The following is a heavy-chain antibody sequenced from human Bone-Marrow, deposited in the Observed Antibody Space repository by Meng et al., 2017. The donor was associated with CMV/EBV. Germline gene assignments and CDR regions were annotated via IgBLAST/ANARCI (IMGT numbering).Heavy chain of an antibody. Sequence: GESLKISCAASGFTFSSYSMNWVRQAPGKGLEWVSSISSSSSYIYYADSVKGRFTISRDNAKNSLYLQINSLRAEDTALYYCAREVDFVDAFDIWGQGTMVTVSS. CDR2: ISSSSSYI. V-gene: IGHV3-21*01. D-gene: IGHD3-3*01. CDR1: GFTFSSYS. CDR3: AREVDFVDAFDI. J-gene: IGHJ3*02.